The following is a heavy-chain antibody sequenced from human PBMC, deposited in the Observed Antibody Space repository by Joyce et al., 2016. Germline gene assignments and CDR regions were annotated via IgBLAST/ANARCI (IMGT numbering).Heavy chain of an antibody. CDR2: MSYDVSHQ. J-gene: IGHJ4*02. D-gene: IGHD2-2*02. CDR3: TRSSRTGYTAGWPDFDY. Sequence: QVPLLESGGGVAQPGRSLRLSCAASEFAFSSHAMHWVRQATGKGMEWVAVMSYDVSHQYYADSVRGRFTISRDNSQNTLYLQMNSLRVEDTAVYYCTRSSRTGYTAGWPDFDYWGQGTLVTVSS. CDR1: EFAFSSHA. V-gene: IGHV3-30*03.